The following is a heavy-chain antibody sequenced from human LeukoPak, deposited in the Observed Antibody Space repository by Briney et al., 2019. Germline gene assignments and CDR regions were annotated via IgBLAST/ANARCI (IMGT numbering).Heavy chain of an antibody. V-gene: IGHV3-23*01. CDR3: ARGGGLDV. J-gene: IGHJ6*02. D-gene: IGHD3-16*01. CDR1: GFTFSSYA. CDR2: ISGSGGST. Sequence: GGSLRLSCAASGFTFSSYAMSWVRQAPGKGLEWVSAISGSGGSTYYADSVKGRFTISRDNSKNTLYQQMSNLRAEDTAVYSCARGGGLDVWGQGATVTVSS.